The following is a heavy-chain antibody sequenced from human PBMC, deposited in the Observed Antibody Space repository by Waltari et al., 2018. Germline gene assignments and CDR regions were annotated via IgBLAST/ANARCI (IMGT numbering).Heavy chain of an antibody. CDR2: IIPIFGTA. CDR1: GGTFSSYA. Sequence: QVQLVQSGAEVKKPGSSVKVSCKASGGTFSSYAISWVRQAPGQGLEWMGVIIPIFGTANYAQKFQGRVTITTDESTSTAYMELSSLRSEDTAVYYCASTRPRGDYVGEDYYYGMDVWGQGTTVTVSS. J-gene: IGHJ6*02. CDR3: ASTRPRGDYVGEDYYYGMDV. V-gene: IGHV1-69*05. D-gene: IGHD4-17*01.